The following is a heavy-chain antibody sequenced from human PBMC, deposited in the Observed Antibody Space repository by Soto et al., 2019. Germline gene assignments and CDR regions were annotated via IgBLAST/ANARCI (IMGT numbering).Heavy chain of an antibody. J-gene: IGHJ4*02. CDR2: ISAGGDTT. CDR1: GFTFSNYP. CDR3: ARRV. V-gene: IGHV3-23*01. Sequence: EVQVSESGGGLVQPGGSLRLSCATSGFTFSNYPMNWVRQATGKGLEWVSGISAGGDTTYYADSVQGRFTIFRYNSKNSVSMQMNSLRVEDTAVYYCARRVWGQGTLVTVSS.